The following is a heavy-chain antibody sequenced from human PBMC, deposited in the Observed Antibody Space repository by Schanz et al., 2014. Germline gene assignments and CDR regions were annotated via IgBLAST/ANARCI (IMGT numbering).Heavy chain of an antibody. V-gene: IGHV1-46*01. CDR3: AKVDRTRYYAMDV. J-gene: IGHJ6*02. CDR2: INPSRGTT. D-gene: IGHD3-9*01. CDR1: GYTFTSYD. Sequence: QVQLVQSGAEVKKPGASVKVSCKASGYTFTSYDINWVRQATGQGLEWMGKINPSRGTTRIAQNFQGRLTVTRDTSTSTVNMELSSLRSEDTAVYYCAKVDRTRYYAMDVWGQGTTVTVSS.